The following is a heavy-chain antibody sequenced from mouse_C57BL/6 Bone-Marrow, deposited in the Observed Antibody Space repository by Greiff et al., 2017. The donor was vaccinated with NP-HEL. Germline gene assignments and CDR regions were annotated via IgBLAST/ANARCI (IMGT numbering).Heavy chain of an antibody. V-gene: IGHV5-12*01. CDR3: AGLYYDYDGDWYFDV. CDR1: GFTFSDYY. J-gene: IGHJ1*03. Sequence: DVHLVESGGGLVQPGGSLKLSCAASGFTFSDYYMYWVRQTPEKRLEWVAYISNGGGSTYYPDTVKGRFTISRDNAKNSLYLQMSRLKSEDTAMYYCAGLYYDYDGDWYFDVWGTGTTVTVSS. CDR2: ISNGGGST. D-gene: IGHD2-4*01.